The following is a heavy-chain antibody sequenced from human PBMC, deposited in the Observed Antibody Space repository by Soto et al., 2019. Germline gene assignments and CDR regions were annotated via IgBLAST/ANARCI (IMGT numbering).Heavy chain of an antibody. CDR1: GFTVSSNY. CDR3: ARAPKYCSSTSCHFDY. CDR2: IYSGGST. D-gene: IGHD2-2*01. J-gene: IGHJ4*02. Sequence: PGGSLRLSCAASGFTVSSNYMSWVRQAPGKGLEWVSVIYSGGSTYYADSVKGRFTISRHNSKNTLYLQMNSLRAEDTAVYYCARAPKYCSSTSCHFDYWGQGTLVTVSS. V-gene: IGHV3-53*04.